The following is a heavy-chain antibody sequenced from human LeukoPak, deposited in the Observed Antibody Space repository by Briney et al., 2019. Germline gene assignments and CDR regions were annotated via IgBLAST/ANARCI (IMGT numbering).Heavy chain of an antibody. Sequence: GGSLRLSCAASGFTFSNYGLSWVRQAPGKGLEWVSGITGSGGSTYYADSVKGRFTISRDNSKNTLYLQMNSLRAEDTAVYYCARRAGAYSHPYDYWGQGTLVTVSS. CDR1: GFTFSNYG. CDR3: ARRAGAYSHPYDY. J-gene: IGHJ4*02. V-gene: IGHV3-23*01. CDR2: ITGSGGST. D-gene: IGHD4/OR15-4a*01.